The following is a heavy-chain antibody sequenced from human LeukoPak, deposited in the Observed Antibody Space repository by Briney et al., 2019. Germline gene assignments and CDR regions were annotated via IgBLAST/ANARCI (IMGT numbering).Heavy chain of an antibody. CDR1: GGSISGHY. CDR2: IYTSGST. Sequence: PSETLSLTCTVSGGSISGHYWSWIRQSPGRGLEWIGNIYTSGSTNYNPSLNSRVAISVDTSKNQFSLKLSSVTAADTAVYYCARDGLQQQLVPLFGSDPWGQGTLVTVSS. D-gene: IGHD6-13*01. CDR3: ARDGLQQQLVPLFGSDP. V-gene: IGHV4-4*09. J-gene: IGHJ5*02.